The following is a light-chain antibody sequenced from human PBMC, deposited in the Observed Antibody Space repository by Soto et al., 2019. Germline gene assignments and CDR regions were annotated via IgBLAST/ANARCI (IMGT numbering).Light chain of an antibody. CDR2: GAS. Sequence: EIVMTQSPATLSVSPGERATLSCRASQSVSSNLAWYQQKPDQAPRLLIYGASTRATGIPARFSGSGSGTEFTLTISSLQSEDFAVYYCQQYNNWPPERTFGQGTKVEIK. J-gene: IGKJ1*01. V-gene: IGKV3-15*01. CDR1: QSVSSN. CDR3: QQYNNWPPERT.